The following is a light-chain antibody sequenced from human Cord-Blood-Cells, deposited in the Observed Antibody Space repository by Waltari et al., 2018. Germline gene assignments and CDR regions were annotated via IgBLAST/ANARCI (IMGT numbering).Light chain of an antibody. CDR1: QDISNY. V-gene: IGKV1-33*01. Sequence: DIQMTQSPSSLSASVGDRVTITCQASQDISNYLNWYKQKPGKAPKLLIYDASNLETGVPSRFSESGSGTDFTFTISSLQPEDIATYYCQQYDNLPLTFGGGTKVEIK. J-gene: IGKJ4*01. CDR3: QQYDNLPLT. CDR2: DAS.